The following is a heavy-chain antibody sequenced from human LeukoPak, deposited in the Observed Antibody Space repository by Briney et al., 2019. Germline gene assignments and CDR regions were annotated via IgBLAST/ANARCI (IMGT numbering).Heavy chain of an antibody. D-gene: IGHD6-19*01. V-gene: IGHV1-18*01. CDR2: ISAYNGNT. Sequence: ASVKVSCKASGYTFTSYGISWVRQAPGQGLEWMGWISAYNGNTNYAQKLQGRVTMTTDTSTSTAYMELRSLRSDDTAVYYCARSRGGGQWLVLDAFDIWGQGTMVTVSS. J-gene: IGHJ3*02. CDR3: ARSRGGGQWLVLDAFDI. CDR1: GYTFTSYG.